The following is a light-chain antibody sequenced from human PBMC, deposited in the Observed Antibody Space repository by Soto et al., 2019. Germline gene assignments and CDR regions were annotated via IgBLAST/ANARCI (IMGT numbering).Light chain of an antibody. CDR2: DAS. CDR1: QGITNF. Sequence: DIRMTQSPSSLSASVGDSVTITCQASQGITNFLNWYQQSPGKAPKLLIYDASNLATGVPSRFSGSGCGADFTLTISTLQADDIGTYYCQHYHDLLPVTFGGGTKVEIK. J-gene: IGKJ4*01. CDR3: QHYHDLLPVT. V-gene: IGKV1-33*01.